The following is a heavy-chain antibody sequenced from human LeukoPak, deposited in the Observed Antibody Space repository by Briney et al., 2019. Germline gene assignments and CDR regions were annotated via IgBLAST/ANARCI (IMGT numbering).Heavy chain of an antibody. CDR3: ARDLYRYCSGGSCPGGY. V-gene: IGHV1-2*02. CDR1: GYTFTGYY. D-gene: IGHD2-15*01. Sequence: GASVKVSRKASGYTFTGYYMHWVRQAPGQGLEWMGWINPNSGGTNYAQKFQGRVTMTRDTSISTAYMELSRLRSDDTAVYYCARDLYRYCSGGSCPGGYWGQGTLVTVSS. J-gene: IGHJ4*02. CDR2: INPNSGGT.